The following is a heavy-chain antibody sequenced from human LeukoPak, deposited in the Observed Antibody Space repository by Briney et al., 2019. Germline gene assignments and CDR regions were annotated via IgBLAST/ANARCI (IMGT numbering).Heavy chain of an antibody. D-gene: IGHD3-22*01. J-gene: IGHJ4*02. CDR1: GFTFSSCA. CDR3: AKYFYDSSGYYDAAPLDS. CDR2: ISDNAYST. Sequence: GGSLRLSCAASGFTFSSCAMTWARQAPGKGLEWVSSISDNAYSTYYADSVRGRFTISRDNSKNTLYLQMIGLRPEDTAVYSCAKYFYDSSGYYDAAPLDSWGQGTLVTVFS. V-gene: IGHV3-23*01.